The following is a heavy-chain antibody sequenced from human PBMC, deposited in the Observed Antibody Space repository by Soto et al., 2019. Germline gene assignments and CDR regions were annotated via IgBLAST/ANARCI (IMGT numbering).Heavy chain of an antibody. CDR3: ARANWFFDY. V-gene: IGHV4-59*11. CDR1: GGSINNHY. Sequence: SETLSLTCTVSGGSINNHYWSWIRQPPGQGLEWIGYICYSGSTNYNPSLKSRVTMSVDTSKNQFSLKLSSLTAADTAIYYCARANWFFDYWGQGTRVTVSS. J-gene: IGHJ4*02. D-gene: IGHD7-27*01. CDR2: ICYSGST.